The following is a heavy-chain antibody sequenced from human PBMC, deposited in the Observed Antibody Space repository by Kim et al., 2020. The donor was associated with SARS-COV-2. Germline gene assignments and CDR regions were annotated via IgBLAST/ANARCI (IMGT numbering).Heavy chain of an antibody. CDR1: GGTFSSYT. J-gene: IGHJ4*02. CDR2: IIPILGIA. D-gene: IGHD3-10*01. Sequence: SVKVSCKASGGTFSSYTISWVRQAPGQGLEWMGRIIPILGIANYAQKFQGRVTITADKSTSTAYMELSSLRSEDTAVYYCARDLNYYGSGTFDYWGQGTLVTVSS. CDR3: ARDLNYYGSGTFDY. V-gene: IGHV1-69*04.